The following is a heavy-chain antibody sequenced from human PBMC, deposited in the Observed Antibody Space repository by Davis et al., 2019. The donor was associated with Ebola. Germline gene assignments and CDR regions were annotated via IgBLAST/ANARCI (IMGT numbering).Heavy chain of an antibody. CDR3: ASGAYCSSTSCYGYYYYGMDV. D-gene: IGHD2-2*01. CDR2: IYYSGST. J-gene: IGHJ6*02. Sequence: SETLSLTCTVSGGSISSYYWSWIRQPPGKGLEWIGYIYYSGSTNYNPSLKSRVTISVDTSKNQLSLKLSSVTAADTAVYYCASGAYCSSTSCYGYYYYGMDVWGQGTTVTVSS. CDR1: GGSISSYY. V-gene: IGHV4-59*01.